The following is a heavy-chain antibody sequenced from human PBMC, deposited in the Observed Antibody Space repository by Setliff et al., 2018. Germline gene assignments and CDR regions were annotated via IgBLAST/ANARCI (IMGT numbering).Heavy chain of an antibody. CDR3: ARTCSGSGCYAGLES. CDR2: ILDDGVKK. CDR1: GFTFSTYR. V-gene: IGHV3-30*03. Sequence: GGSLRLSCAASGFTFSTYRMHWVRQAPGKGLEWVAVILDDGVKKYHADSVKGRFTISRDNSKNTLYLQMNSLRPEDTAVYYCARTCSGSGCYAGLESWGRGTPVTVSS. J-gene: IGHJ4*02. D-gene: IGHD2-15*01.